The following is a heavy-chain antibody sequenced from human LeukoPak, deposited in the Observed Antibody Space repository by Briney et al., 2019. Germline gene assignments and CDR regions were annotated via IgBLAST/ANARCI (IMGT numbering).Heavy chain of an antibody. V-gene: IGHV4-39*07. CDR1: GGSISSSSYY. CDR3: ARGRGVTGTTWFDP. Sequence: PSETLSLTCTVSGGSISSSSYYWGWIRQPPGKGLEWIGSIYYSGSTYYNPSLKSRVTISVDTSKNQFSLKLSSVTAADTAVYYCARGRGVTGTTWFDPWGQGTLVTVSS. CDR2: IYYSGST. J-gene: IGHJ5*02. D-gene: IGHD1-7*01.